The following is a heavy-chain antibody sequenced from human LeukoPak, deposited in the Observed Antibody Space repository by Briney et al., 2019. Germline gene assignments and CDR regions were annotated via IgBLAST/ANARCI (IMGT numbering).Heavy chain of an antibody. J-gene: IGHJ4*02. CDR3: ARVTGYMVEDYFDY. CDR1: AGSISSDSYY. Sequence: SETLSLTCTVSAGSISSDSYYWGWIRQPPGKGLEWIGTIYYSGNTYYNPSLKSRLTISVDTSKNRFSLRLSSVTAADTAVYYCARVTGYMVEDYFDYWGQGTLVTVSS. V-gene: IGHV4-39*07. CDR2: IYYSGNT. D-gene: IGHD6-13*01.